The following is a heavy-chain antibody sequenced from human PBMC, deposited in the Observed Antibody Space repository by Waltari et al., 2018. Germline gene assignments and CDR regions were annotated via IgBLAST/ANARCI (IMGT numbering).Heavy chain of an antibody. V-gene: IGHV4-34*01. Sequence: QVQLQQWGAGLLKPSETLSLTCAVYGGSFSGYYWSWIRQPPGKGLEWIGEINHSGSTNYNPSLKSRVTISVDTSKNQFSLKLSSVTAADTAVYYCARGDPIFGRAWGQGTLVTVSS. D-gene: IGHD3-3*01. CDR2: INHSGST. J-gene: IGHJ4*02. CDR3: ARGDPIFGRA. CDR1: GGSFSGYY.